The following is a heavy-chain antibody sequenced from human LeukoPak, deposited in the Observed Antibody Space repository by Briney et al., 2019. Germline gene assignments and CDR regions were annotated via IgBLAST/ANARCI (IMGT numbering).Heavy chain of an antibody. D-gene: IGHD6-13*01. CDR3: AKAYTKSWYAAFDF. CDR2: ITDSGGAT. V-gene: IGHV3-23*01. CDR1: GFAFTDYA. J-gene: IGHJ3*01. Sequence: GSLRLSCAASGFAFTDYAISWVRQAPGKGLEWVSAITDSGGATYYADSVKGRFTISRDNSKNTIYLQMNSLRGDDTAIYYCAKAYTKSWYAAFDFWGQGTMVTISS.